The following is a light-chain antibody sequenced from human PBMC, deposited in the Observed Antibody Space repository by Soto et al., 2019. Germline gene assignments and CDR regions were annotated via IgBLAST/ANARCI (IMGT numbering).Light chain of an antibody. V-gene: IGKV1-5*01. CDR1: QSISTW. CDR3: QQYNSYPHT. J-gene: IGKJ2*01. Sequence: DIQMTQSPSTVSASVGDGVTITCRASQSISTWLAWYQQKPGKAPNLLIYDASTLESGGPSGFSGSGSGTEFTLTISSLQPDDSATYYCQQYNSYPHTFGQGTKVDIK. CDR2: DAS.